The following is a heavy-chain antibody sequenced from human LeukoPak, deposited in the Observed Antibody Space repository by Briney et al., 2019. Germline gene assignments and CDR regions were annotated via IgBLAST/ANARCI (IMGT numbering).Heavy chain of an antibody. CDR1: GFTFSDYY. J-gene: IGHJ4*02. CDR3: ASDSPYSSSWAY. Sequence: GGSLRLSCAASGFTFSDYYMSWIRQAPGKWLGWVSYISSSGSTIYYADSVKGRFTISRDNAKNSLYLQMNSLRAEDTAVYYCASDSPYSSSWAYWGQGTLVTVSS. D-gene: IGHD6-13*01. CDR2: ISSSGSTI. V-gene: IGHV3-11*04.